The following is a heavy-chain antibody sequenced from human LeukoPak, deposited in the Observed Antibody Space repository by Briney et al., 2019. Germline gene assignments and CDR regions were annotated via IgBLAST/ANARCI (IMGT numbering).Heavy chain of an antibody. CDR3: ARERSYDILTGYYKGGYFDY. CDR2: INQSGNT. D-gene: IGHD3-9*01. Sequence: SETLSLTCAVYGGSVSGYYWSWIRQPPGKGLEWIGEINQSGNTNYNSSLKSRVTISVDTSKNWFSLKLSYVTAADTAVYYCARERSYDILTGYYKGGYFDYWGQGTLVTVSS. CDR1: GGSVSGYY. V-gene: IGHV4-34*01. J-gene: IGHJ4*02.